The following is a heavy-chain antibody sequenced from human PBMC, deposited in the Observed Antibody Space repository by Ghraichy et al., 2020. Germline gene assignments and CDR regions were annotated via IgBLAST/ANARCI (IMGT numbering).Heavy chain of an antibody. Sequence: GGSLRLSCAASGFTFSSYSMNWVRQAPGKGLEWVSSISSSSSYIYYADSVKGRFTISRDNAKNSLYLQMNSLRAEDTAVYYCARDAPQAAAGFFWFDPWGQGTLVTVSS. D-gene: IGHD6-13*01. CDR3: ARDAPQAAAGFFWFDP. CDR1: GFTFSSYS. V-gene: IGHV3-21*01. J-gene: IGHJ5*02. CDR2: ISSSSSYI.